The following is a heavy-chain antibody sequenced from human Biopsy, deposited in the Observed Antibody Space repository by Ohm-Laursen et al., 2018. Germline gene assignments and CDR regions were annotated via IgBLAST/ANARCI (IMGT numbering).Heavy chain of an antibody. CDR2: VYYTGST. D-gene: IGHD3-22*01. J-gene: IGHJ2*01. Sequence: SDTLSLTCTVSGDSISSYYWSWIRQPPGKGLEWIGYVYYTGSTDYNPSLQSRVTISVDTSKNHISLRLRSVTPADTAIYYCARDRGFYSDRTVPGYFDLWGRGTLVTVSS. CDR1: GDSISSYY. CDR3: ARDRGFYSDRTVPGYFDL. V-gene: IGHV4-59*01.